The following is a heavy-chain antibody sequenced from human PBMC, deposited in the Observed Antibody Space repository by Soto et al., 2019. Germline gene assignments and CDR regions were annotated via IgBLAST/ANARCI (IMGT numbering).Heavy chain of an antibody. J-gene: IGHJ5*02. CDR2: IIPIFGTA. Sequence: QVELVQSGAEVKKPGSSVKVSCQASEDTFRNYAISWVRQAPGQGLEWMGGIIPIFGTANYAQKFRGRVTMTGDTSTSVVYMELTNLRSEDTAVYYCARAAGRFGELFWFDPWGQGTLVSVSS. D-gene: IGHD3-10*01. V-gene: IGHV1-69*06. CDR1: EDTFRNYA. CDR3: ARAAGRFGELFWFDP.